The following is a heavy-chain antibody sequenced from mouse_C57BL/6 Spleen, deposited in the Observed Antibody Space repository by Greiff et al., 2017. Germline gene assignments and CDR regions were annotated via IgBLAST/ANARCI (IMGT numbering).Heavy chain of an antibody. V-gene: IGHV1-18*01. D-gene: IGHD2-3*01. CDR3: ARIGYYEGEYYFDY. Sequence: EVQRVESGPELVKPGASVKIPCKASGYTFTDYNMDWVKQSHGKSLEWIGDINPNNGGTIYNQKFKGKATLTVDKSSSTAYMELRSLTSEDTAVYYCARIGYYEGEYYFDYWGQGTTLTVSS. CDR2: INPNNGGT. J-gene: IGHJ2*01. CDR1: GYTFTDYN.